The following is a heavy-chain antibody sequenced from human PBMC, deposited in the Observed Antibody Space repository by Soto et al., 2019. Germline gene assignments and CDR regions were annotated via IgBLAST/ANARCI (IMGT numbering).Heavy chain of an antibody. V-gene: IGHV6-1*01. J-gene: IGHJ6*02. CDR2: TYYRSKWYN. CDR3: ARSFTGYCSSTSCPIYCYYGMDG. D-gene: IGHD2-2*01. Sequence: SQTLSLTCAISGDSVSSNSAAWNWIRQSPSRGLEWLGRTYYRSKWYNDYAVSVKSRITINPDTSKNQFSLQLNSVTPEDTAVYYFARSFTGYCSSTSCPIYCYYGMDGWGQGTTVTVSS. CDR1: GDSVSSNSAA.